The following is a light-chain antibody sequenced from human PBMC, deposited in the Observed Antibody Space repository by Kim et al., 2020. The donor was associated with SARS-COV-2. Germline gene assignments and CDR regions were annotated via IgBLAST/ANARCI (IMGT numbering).Light chain of an antibody. V-gene: IGLV3-1*01. J-gene: IGLJ2*01. CDR2: QDS. CDR3: QAWDSSTAV. CDR1: KLGDKY. Sequence: SQVQTASITCSGDKLGDKYAYWYQQKPGQSPVLVIYQDSKRPSGIPERFSGSNSGNTATLTISGTQAMDEADYYCQAWDSSTAVFGGGTQLTVL.